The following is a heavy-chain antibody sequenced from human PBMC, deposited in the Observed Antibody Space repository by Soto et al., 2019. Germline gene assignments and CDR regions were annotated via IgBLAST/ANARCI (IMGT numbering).Heavy chain of an antibody. CDR2: IYHSGST. CDR3: ARVSGSYYYGMDV. CDR1: GGSISSSNW. J-gene: IGHJ6*02. Sequence: SETLSLTCAVSGGSISSSNWWSWVCQPPGKGLEWIGEIYHSGSTNYNPSLKSRVTISVDKSKNQFSLKLNSVTAADTAVYYCARVSGSYYYGMDVWGQGTTVT. V-gene: IGHV4-4*02.